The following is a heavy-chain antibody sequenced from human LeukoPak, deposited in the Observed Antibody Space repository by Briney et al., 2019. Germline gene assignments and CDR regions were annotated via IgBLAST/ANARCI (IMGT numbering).Heavy chain of an antibody. Sequence: PGGSLRLSCAASGFTFSSYGMHWVRQAPGKGLEWVAFIRYDGSNKYYADSVKGRFTVSRDNAKNSLYLQMNSLRAEDTAVYYRARDSRGIAAGADYWGQGTLVTVSS. CDR3: ARDSRGIAAGADY. D-gene: IGHD6-13*01. J-gene: IGHJ4*02. CDR1: GFTFSSYG. CDR2: IRYDGSNK. V-gene: IGHV3-30*02.